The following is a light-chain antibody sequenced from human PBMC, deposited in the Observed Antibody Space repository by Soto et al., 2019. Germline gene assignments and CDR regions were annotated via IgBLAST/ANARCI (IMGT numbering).Light chain of an antibody. J-gene: IGLJ1*01. CDR3: SSFTSNRIYV. CDR2: GVT. Sequence: QSVLTQPTSVSGSPGQSITISCTGNHNAIGTYDYVSWYQQHPGRAPRLLIHGVTTRPSGISGRFSASKSGLTASLTISGLQPEDEADYYCSSFTSNRIYVFGPGTKVTVL. V-gene: IGLV2-14*03. CDR1: HNAIGTYDY.